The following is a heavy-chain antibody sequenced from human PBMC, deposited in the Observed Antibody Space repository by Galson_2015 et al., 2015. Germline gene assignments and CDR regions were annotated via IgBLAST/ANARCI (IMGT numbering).Heavy chain of an antibody. CDR3: ARHAAGNPQTHYGMDV. V-gene: IGHV5-51*01. Sequence: QSGAEVKKPGESLTISCKGSGYSFPSYWIGWVRQMPGKGLEWMGIIYPGDSDTRYSPSFQGQVTISADKSISTAYLQWSSLKASDTAMYHCARHAAGNPQTHYGMDVWGQGTTVTVSS. J-gene: IGHJ6*02. D-gene: IGHD2-15*01. CDR1: GYSFPSYW. CDR2: IYPGDSDT.